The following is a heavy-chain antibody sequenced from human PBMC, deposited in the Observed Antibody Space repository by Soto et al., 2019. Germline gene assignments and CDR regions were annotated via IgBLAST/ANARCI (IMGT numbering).Heavy chain of an antibody. V-gene: IGHV4-34*01. CDR1: GGSFSGYY. Sequence: PSETLSLTCAVYGGSFSGYYWSWIRQPPGKGLEWIGEINHSGSTNYNPSLKSRVTISVDTSKNQFSLKLSSVTAADTAVYYCARDYSNYVSLDYWGQGTLVTVSS. D-gene: IGHD4-4*01. CDR2: INHSGST. CDR3: ARDYSNYVSLDY. J-gene: IGHJ4*02.